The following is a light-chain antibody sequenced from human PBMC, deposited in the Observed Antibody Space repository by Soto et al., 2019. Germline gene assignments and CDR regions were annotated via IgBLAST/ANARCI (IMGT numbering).Light chain of an antibody. CDR2: EVT. CDR1: SSDVGAYNF. V-gene: IGLV2-14*01. CDR3: SSYTSSNTPYV. J-gene: IGLJ1*01. Sequence: QSVLTQPASVSGSPGQSITISCTGSSSDVGAYNFVSRYQHHPGKAPKLILYEVTTRPSGVSSRFSGSKSGNTASLTISGLQADDEANYYCSSYTSSNTPYVFGTGTKVTVL.